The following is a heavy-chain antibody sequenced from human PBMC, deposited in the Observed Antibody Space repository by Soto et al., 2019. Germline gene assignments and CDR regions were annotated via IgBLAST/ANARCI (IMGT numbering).Heavy chain of an antibody. J-gene: IGHJ6*03. CDR3: ARASGFWSGYYTTYYYYIDV. CDR2: INPNSGGT. CDR1: GYTFTGYY. Sequence: GASVKVSCKASGYTFTGYYMHWVRQAPGQGLEWMGWINPNSGGTNYAQKFQGWVTMTRDTSISTAYMELSRLRSDDTAVYYCARASGFWSGYYTTYYYYIDVWGKGTTVTVSS. D-gene: IGHD3-3*01. V-gene: IGHV1-2*04.